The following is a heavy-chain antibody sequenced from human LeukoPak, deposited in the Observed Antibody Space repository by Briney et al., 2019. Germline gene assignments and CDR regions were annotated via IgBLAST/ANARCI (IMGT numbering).Heavy chain of an antibody. J-gene: IGHJ4*02. V-gene: IGHV1-46*01. D-gene: IGHD1-26*01. CDR2: INPSGGST. CDR1: GYTFSDYY. CDR3: ARNVGSGLDY. Sequence: ASVKVSCKASGYTFSDYYIHWVRVAPGQGLEWMGFINPSGGSTSYAQKFQGRVTMTRDTSTSAVYMELSSLRSEDMSMYYCARNVGSGLDYWGQGTLVAVSS.